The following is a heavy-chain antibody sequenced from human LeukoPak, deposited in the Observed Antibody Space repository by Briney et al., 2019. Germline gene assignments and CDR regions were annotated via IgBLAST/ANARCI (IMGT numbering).Heavy chain of an antibody. V-gene: IGHV3-23*01. Sequence: GGSLRLSCAASGFTVSSNYMSWVRQAPGKGLEWVSVVSGSGGSTYYADSVKGRFTISRDNSKNTLYLQMNSLRAEDTAVYYCAKYVLRFLEPGLNYYMDVWGKGTTVTVSS. CDR2: VSGSGGST. CDR3: AKYVLRFLEPGLNYYMDV. D-gene: IGHD3-3*01. CDR1: GFTVSSNY. J-gene: IGHJ6*03.